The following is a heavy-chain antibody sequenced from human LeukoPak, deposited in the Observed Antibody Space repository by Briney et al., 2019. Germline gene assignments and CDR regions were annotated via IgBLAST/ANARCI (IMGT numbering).Heavy chain of an antibody. CDR1: GYTFTSYY. CDR3: ARFCPYCRDGYNNFHAFDI. D-gene: IGHD5-24*01. J-gene: IGHJ3*02. CDR2: INPSGGST. V-gene: IGHV1-46*01. Sequence: ASVKVSCKASGYTFTSYYMHWVRQAPGQGLEWMGIINPSGGSTSYAQKFQGRVTMTRDTSTSTVYMELSSLRSEDTAVYYCARFCPYCRDGYNNFHAFDIWGQGTMVTVSS.